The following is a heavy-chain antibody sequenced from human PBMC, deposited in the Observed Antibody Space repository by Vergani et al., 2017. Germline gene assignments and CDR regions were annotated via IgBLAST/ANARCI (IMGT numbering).Heavy chain of an antibody. V-gene: IGHV3-7*01. CDR1: GFISSSYW. D-gene: IGHD3-10*01. CDR3: VRVPLIRRGSGNYGINNYHGMDV. J-gene: IGHJ6*02. Sequence: EGQLVESGGDWVQRGVSLRLSCAASGFISSSYWMSWVRQAPGKGLEWVANVNQDGSEKYYVDSVRGRFTISRDNAKNSIYLQMNSLRAEDTAVYFCVRVPLIRRGSGNYGINNYHGMDVWGQGTTVIVSS. CDR2: VNQDGSEK.